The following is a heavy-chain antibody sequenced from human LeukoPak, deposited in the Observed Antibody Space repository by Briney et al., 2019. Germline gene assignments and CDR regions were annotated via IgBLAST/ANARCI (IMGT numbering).Heavy chain of an antibody. CDR1: GYTFTCYY. CDR2: INPNSGGT. Sequence: GASVKVSCKASGYTFTCYYMHWVRQAPGQGLEWMGWINPNSGGTNYAQKFQGRVTMTRDTSISTAYMELSRLRSDDTAVCYCARDWGPTIFGVVINDYWGQGTLVTVSS. CDR3: ARDWGPTIFGVVINDY. J-gene: IGHJ4*02. D-gene: IGHD3-3*01. V-gene: IGHV1-2*02.